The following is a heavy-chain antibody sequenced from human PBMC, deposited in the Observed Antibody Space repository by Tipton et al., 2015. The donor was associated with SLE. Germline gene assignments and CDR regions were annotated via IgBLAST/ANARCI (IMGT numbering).Heavy chain of an antibody. CDR2: IYYSGST. CDR3: ARGTGPDAFDI. CDR1: GGSISSYY. Sequence: TLSLTCTVSGGSISSYYWSWIRQPPGKGLEWIGYIYYSGSTNYNPSLKSRVTISVDTSKNQFSLKLSSVTAADTAVYYCARGTGPDAFDIWGQGTIVTVSS. D-gene: IGHD3/OR15-3a*01. V-gene: IGHV4-59*01. J-gene: IGHJ3*02.